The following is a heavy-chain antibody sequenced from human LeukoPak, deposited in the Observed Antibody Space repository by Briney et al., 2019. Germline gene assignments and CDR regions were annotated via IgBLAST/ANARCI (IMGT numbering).Heavy chain of an antibody. Sequence: SETLSLTCTVSGDSISSGSYYWGWVRQPPGKGLEWIGTMYYSGSPYYNPSLKIRVTISVDMSKNQFSLKLSSVTAADTAVYYCARVPGYRSPFDPWGQGTLVTVSS. CDR2: MYYSGSP. J-gene: IGHJ5*02. V-gene: IGHV4-39*01. CDR3: ARVPGYRSPFDP. D-gene: IGHD1-1*01. CDR1: GDSISSGSYY.